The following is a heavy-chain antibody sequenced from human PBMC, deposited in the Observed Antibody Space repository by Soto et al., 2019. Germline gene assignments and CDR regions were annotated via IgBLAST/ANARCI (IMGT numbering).Heavy chain of an antibody. CDR1: GYTFTSYG. Sequence: QVQLVQSGAEVKKPGASVKVSCKASGYTFTSYGISWVRQAPGQGLEWMGWISAYNGNTNYAQKLQGRVTMTPGQSPSTAYMERRGLRSDDTAVYYCARERQQREPNYVYGMDVWGQGSTVTVSS. CDR3: ARERQQREPNYVYGMDV. V-gene: IGHV1-18*01. J-gene: IGHJ6*02. D-gene: IGHD1-26*01. CDR2: ISAYNGNT.